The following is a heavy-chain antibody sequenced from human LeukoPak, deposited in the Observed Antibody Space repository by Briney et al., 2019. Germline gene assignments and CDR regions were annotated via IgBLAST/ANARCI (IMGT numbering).Heavy chain of an antibody. CDR3: ARHLSDITSSPNY. V-gene: IGHV5-51*01. J-gene: IGHJ4*02. D-gene: IGHD2-2*01. CDR2: IYPDDSDI. Sequence: PGESLKISCTGSGYRFAPYWIAWVRQMPGKGLEWMGIIYPDDSDIRYSRSFQGQVTISADKSISTAYLQWTSLKASDTAMYYCARHLSDITSSPNYWGPGTLVTVSS. CDR1: GYRFAPYW.